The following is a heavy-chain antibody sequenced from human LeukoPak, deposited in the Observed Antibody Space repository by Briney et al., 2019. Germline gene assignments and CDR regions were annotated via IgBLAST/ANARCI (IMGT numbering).Heavy chain of an antibody. CDR2: IIPIFGTA. CDR1: GGTFSSYA. Sequence: SVKVSCKASGGTFSSYAISWVRQAPGQGLEWMGGIIPIFGTANYAQKFQGRVTITADESTRTAYMELSSLRSEDTAVYYCARDYGVGSTAFDYFWGQGTLVTVSS. J-gene: IGHJ4*02. V-gene: IGHV1-69*13. CDR3: ARDYGVGSTAFDYF. D-gene: IGHD1-26*01.